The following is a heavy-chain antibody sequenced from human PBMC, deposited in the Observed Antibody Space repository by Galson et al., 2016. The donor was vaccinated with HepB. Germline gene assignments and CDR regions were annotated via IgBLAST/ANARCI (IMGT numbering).Heavy chain of an antibody. CDR1: GSRFCNYW. V-gene: IGHV5-51*01. D-gene: IGHD2-21*02. Sequence: QSGAEVKKPGESLRISCKGSGSRFCNYWISWVRQMPGKGPEWMGIIFPDDSDVRYSPSFQGQVTMSVDKSTRTAYLQWSSLKASDTATYYCARRLNSDLHFGMDVWGQGTTVTVSS. CDR2: IFPDDSDV. CDR3: ARRLNSDLHFGMDV. J-gene: IGHJ6*02.